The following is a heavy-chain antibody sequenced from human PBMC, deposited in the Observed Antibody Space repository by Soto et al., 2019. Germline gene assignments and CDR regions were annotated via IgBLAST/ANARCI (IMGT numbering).Heavy chain of an antibody. J-gene: IGHJ6*02. V-gene: IGHV1-2*04. CDR3: ARGIPAYYDILTGYSYGMDV. CDR1: GYTFTGYY. Sequence: ASVKVSCKASGYTFTGYYMHWVRQAPGQGLEWMGWINPNRGGTNYAQKFQGWVTMTRDTSISTAYMELSRLRSDDTAVYYCARGIPAYYDILTGYSYGMDVWGQGTTVTVSS. CDR2: INPNRGGT. D-gene: IGHD3-9*01.